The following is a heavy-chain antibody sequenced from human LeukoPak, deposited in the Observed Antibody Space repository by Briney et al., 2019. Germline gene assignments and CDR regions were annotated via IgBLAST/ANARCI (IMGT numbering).Heavy chain of an antibody. J-gene: IGHJ5*02. CDR1: GYSFTSYW. V-gene: IGHV5-51*01. CDR2: IYPGDSDT. Sequence: GESLKISCKGSGYSFTSYWIGWVRQMPGKGLEWMGIIYPGDSDTRYSPSFQGQVTISADKSISTAYLQWSSLKASDTAMYYCARHAGISTDLDHYNWFDPWGQGTLVTVSS. CDR3: ARHAGISTDLDHYNWFDP. D-gene: IGHD3-3*01.